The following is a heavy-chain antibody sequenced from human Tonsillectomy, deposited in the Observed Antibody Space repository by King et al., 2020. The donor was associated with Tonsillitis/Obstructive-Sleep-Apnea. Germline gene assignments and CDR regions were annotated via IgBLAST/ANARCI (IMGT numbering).Heavy chain of an antibody. CDR1: GFTFSNAW. Sequence: VQLVESGGGLVKPGGSLRLSCAASGFTFSNAWMSWVRQAPGKGLEWVGRIKSKTDGGTTDYAAPVKGRFTISRDDSKNTRYLQMNSLKTEDTAVYYCTTYCSSTSCPPDYWGQGTLVTVSS. CDR2: IKSKTDGGTT. V-gene: IGHV3-15*01. CDR3: TTYCSSTSCPPDY. J-gene: IGHJ4*02. D-gene: IGHD2-2*01.